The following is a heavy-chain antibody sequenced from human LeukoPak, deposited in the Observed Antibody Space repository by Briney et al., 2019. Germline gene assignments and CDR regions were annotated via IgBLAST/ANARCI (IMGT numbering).Heavy chain of an antibody. Sequence: PSETLSLTCTVSGGSISSYYWSWIRQPPGKGLEWIGYIYTSGSTNYNPPLKSRVTISVDTSKNQFSLKLSSVTAADTAVYYCARQPGVLVWFDPWGQGTLVTVSS. V-gene: IGHV4-4*09. CDR2: IYTSGST. CDR3: ARQPGVLVWFDP. J-gene: IGHJ5*02. D-gene: IGHD2-8*01. CDR1: GGSISSYY.